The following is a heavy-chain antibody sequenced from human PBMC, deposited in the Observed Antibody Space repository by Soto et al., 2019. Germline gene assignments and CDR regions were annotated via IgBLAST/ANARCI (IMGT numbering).Heavy chain of an antibody. CDR2: ISSSSSTI. CDR1: GFTFSSYS. CDR3: ARSAPHYDYIWGSYRMEFDY. D-gene: IGHD3-16*02. V-gene: IGHV3-48*01. J-gene: IGHJ4*02. Sequence: GGSLRLSCAASGFTFSSYSMNWVRQAPGKGLEWVSYISSSSSTIYYADSVKGRFTISRDNAKNSLYLQMNSLRAEDTAVYYCARSAPHYDYIWGSYRMEFDYWGQGTLVTVSS.